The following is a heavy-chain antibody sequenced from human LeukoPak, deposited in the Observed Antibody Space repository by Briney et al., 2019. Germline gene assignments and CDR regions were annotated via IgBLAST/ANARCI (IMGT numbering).Heavy chain of an antibody. CDR3: AKDLIAVAGMGYYYYYYGMDV. Sequence: SGGSLRLSCAASGFTFSSYAMSWVRQAPGKGLEWVSAISGSGGSTDYADSVKGRFTISRDNSKNTLYLQMNSLRAEDTAVYYCAKDLIAVAGMGYYYYYYGMDVWGQGTTVTVSS. CDR1: GFTFSSYA. J-gene: IGHJ6*02. D-gene: IGHD6-19*01. V-gene: IGHV3-23*01. CDR2: ISGSGGST.